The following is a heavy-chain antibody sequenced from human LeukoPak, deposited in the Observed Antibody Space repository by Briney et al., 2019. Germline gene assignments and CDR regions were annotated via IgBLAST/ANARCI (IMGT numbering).Heavy chain of an antibody. CDR3: ARLHYVWGSTPAFDY. Sequence: AETLFLTCAVYGGSFSGYYWSWIRQPPGKGLEWIGEINHSGSTNYNPSLKSRVTISVDTSKNQFSLKLSSVTAADTAVYYCARLHYVWGSTPAFDYWGQGTLVTVSS. J-gene: IGHJ4*02. CDR2: INHSGST. D-gene: IGHD3-16*01. CDR1: GGSFSGYY. V-gene: IGHV4-34*01.